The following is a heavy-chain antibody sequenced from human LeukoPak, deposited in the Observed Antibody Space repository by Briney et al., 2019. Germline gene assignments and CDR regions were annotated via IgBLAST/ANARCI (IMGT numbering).Heavy chain of an antibody. CDR3: ASLWFGEGWFDY. D-gene: IGHD3-10*01. V-gene: IGHV4-59*11. CDR2: VYYSGST. CDR1: GGSISRHY. Sequence: SETLSLTCTVSGGSISRHYWSWIRQPPGKGLEWIGYVYYSGSTNYNPSLKSRVTISVDTSKNQFSLKLSSVTAADTAVYYCASLWFGEGWFDYWGQGTLVTVSS. J-gene: IGHJ4*02.